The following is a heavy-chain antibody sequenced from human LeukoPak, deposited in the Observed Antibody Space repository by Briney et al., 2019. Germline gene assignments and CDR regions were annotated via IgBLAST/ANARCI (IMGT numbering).Heavy chain of an antibody. CDR2: ISAYNGNT. J-gene: IGHJ4*02. CDR3: AGDTMVRGVIIPHFDY. Sequence: ASVKVSCKASGCTFTSYGISWVRQAPGQGLEWMGWISAYNGNTNYAQKLQGRVTMTTDTSTSTAYMELRSLRSDDTAVYYCAGDTMVRGVIIPHFDYWGQGTLVTVSS. D-gene: IGHD3-10*01. V-gene: IGHV1-18*01. CDR1: GCTFTSYG.